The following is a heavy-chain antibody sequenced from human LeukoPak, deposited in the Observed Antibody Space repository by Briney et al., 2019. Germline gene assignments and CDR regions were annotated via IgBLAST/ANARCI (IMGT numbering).Heavy chain of an antibody. D-gene: IGHD5-18*01. V-gene: IGHV3-23*01. Sequence: GGSLRLSCAASGFIFRNYGMNWVRQPPGKGLEWVSGVSPNGETAYYADSVKGRFTISRDNSKNTVYLQVRSLRAEDTAVYYCAKDLGWIQFGYWGQGALVTVSS. CDR2: VSPNGETA. CDR3: AKDLGWIQFGY. J-gene: IGHJ4*02. CDR1: GFIFRNYG.